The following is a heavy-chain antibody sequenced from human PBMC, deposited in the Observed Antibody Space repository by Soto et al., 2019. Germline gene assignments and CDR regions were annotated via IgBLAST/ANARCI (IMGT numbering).Heavy chain of an antibody. CDR2: ISGSGGST. V-gene: IGHV3-23*01. Sequence: GGSLRLSCAASGFTFSSYAMSWVRQAPGKGLEWVSAISGSGGSTYYADSVKGRFTISRHNSKNTLYLQMNSLRAEDTAGYYCARDLGGGYYGSGSYQADFDYWGQGTLVTVSS. J-gene: IGHJ4*02. CDR1: GFTFSSYA. D-gene: IGHD3-10*01. CDR3: ARDLGGGYYGSGSYQADFDY.